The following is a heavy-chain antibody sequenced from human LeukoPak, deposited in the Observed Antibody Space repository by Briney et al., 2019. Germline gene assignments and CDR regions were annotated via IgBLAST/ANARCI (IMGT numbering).Heavy chain of an antibody. Sequence: GGSLRLSCAASGFTFNSYWMSWVRQAPGKGLEWVANIKQVGSEKYYVDSVKGRFTISRDNAKNSLYLQMSSLRAEDTAVYYCARSWYYDFWTGYYYYYYYVDVWGKGTTVTVSS. CDR1: GFTFNSYW. CDR2: IKQVGSEK. V-gene: IGHV3-7*01. J-gene: IGHJ6*03. CDR3: ARSWYYDFWTGYYYYYYYVDV. D-gene: IGHD3-3*01.